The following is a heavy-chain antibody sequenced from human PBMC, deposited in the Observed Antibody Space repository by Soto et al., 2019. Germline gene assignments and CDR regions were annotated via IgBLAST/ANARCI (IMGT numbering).Heavy chain of an antibody. V-gene: IGHV1-69*01. CDR2: IIPIFGTA. J-gene: IGHJ6*02. D-gene: IGHD6-13*01. CDR1: GGTFSSYA. Sequence: QVQLVPSGAEVKKPGSSVKVSCKASGGTFSSYAISWVRQAPGQGLEWMGGIIPIFGTANYAQKFQGRVTMTGDESTSTDYMDLSSLRSEDTGVYYCARDLRDTSSLTYYYYGMDVWGQGTTVTVSS. CDR3: ARDLRDTSSLTYYYYGMDV.